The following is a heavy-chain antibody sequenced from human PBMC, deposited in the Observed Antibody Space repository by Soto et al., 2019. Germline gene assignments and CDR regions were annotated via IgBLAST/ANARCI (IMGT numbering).Heavy chain of an antibody. CDR3: ARDRYKYYFDY. D-gene: IGHD1-1*01. V-gene: IGHV6-1*01. CDR2: TYYRSKWNN. CDR1: GDSVSSNSAA. Sequence: SQTLSLTCAISGDSVSSNSAACNWIRQSPSRGLEWQGSTYYRSKWNNDYAASVKSRITINPDTSKNQFSLQLNSVTPEDTAVYYCARDRYKYYFDYWGQGTLVTVSS. J-gene: IGHJ4*02.